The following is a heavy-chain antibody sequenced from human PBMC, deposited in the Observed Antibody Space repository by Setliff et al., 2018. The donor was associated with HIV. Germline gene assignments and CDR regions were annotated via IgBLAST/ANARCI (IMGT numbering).Heavy chain of an antibody. CDR2: ISGSSTTI. V-gene: IGHV3-48*04. Sequence: PGGSLRLSCAASGFTFSSYGMTWVRQAPGKGLEWVSYISGSSTTIYYADSVKGRFTISRDNAKNLLYLQMNTLRAEDTAVYYCARDQWVGATADYHYYMDVWGKGTTVTVSS. D-gene: IGHD1-26*01. CDR3: ARDQWVGATADYHYYMDV. J-gene: IGHJ6*03. CDR1: GFTFSSYG.